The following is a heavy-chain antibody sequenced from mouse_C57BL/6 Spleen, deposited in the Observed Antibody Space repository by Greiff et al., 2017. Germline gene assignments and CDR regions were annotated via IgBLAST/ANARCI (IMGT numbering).Heavy chain of an antibody. CDR2: IYPGNGGT. CDR1: GYTFSSYW. J-gene: IGHJ1*03. V-gene: IGHV1-82*01. CDR3: ERGIYQYWYFDV. Sequence: VQLVESGPELVKPGASVKISCKASGYTFSSYWMNWVKQRPGQGLEWIGRIYPGNGGTNYNGKFKGKAILTADNTSSTAYMQLSSLTSEDSAVYICERGIYQYWYFDVWGTGTTVTVAT. D-gene: IGHD2-1*01.